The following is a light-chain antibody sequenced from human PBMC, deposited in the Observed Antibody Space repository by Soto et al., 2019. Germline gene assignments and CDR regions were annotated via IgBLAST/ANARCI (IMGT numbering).Light chain of an antibody. V-gene: IGKV3-15*01. J-gene: IGKJ1*01. CDR2: GAS. Sequence: EIVMTQSPATLSVSLGERATLSCRASQSVSSDLSWYQQKPGQAPRLLIYGASTRATGIPARFSGSGSGTEFTLTISSLQSEDFAVYYWQQYNDWPPWTFGQGTKFEIK. CDR1: QSVSSD. CDR3: QQYNDWPPWT.